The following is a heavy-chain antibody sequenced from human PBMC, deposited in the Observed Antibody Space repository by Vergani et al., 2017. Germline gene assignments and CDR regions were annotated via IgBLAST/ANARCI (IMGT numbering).Heavy chain of an antibody. D-gene: IGHD1-26*01. V-gene: IGHV4-38-2*01. CDR2: LYASGST. CDR3: AMAVGSVHYYYMDV. CDR1: DFISNGHY. J-gene: IGHJ6*03. Sequence: QVQLQESGPGLVKPSETLSLICDVFDFISNGHYWGWIRQSPEKGLEWIGSLYASGSTYYSPSLKSRVAISIDTSKNHFSLRLSSVTAADTAVYYCAMAVGSVHYYYMDVWGKGTTVTVSS.